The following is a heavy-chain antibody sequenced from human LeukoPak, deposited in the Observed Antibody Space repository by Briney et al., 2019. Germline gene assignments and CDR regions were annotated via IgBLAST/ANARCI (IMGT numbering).Heavy chain of an antibody. D-gene: IGHD1-26*01. CDR2: ISYDGNNQ. V-gene: IGHV3-30*18. CDR3: AKGGPPTGASPRPWDFNY. CDR1: RFTFSTYG. Sequence: GGSLRLSCAASRFTFSTYGMHWVRQAPGKGLEWVAVISYDGNNQYYADSVKGRFTISRDNSKSTLYLQMSSLRGEDTAVYYCAKGGPPTGASPRPWDFNYWGQGTLVTVSS. J-gene: IGHJ4*02.